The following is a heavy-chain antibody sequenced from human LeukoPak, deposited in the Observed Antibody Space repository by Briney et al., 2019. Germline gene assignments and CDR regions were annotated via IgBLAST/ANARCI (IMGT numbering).Heavy chain of an antibody. D-gene: IGHD3-22*01. J-gene: IGHJ6*03. CDR3: ARQISYYYDSSGYSRWDYYYMDV. V-gene: IGHV1-18*01. Sequence: ASVKVSCKASGYTFTSYGISWVRQAPGQGLEWMGWISAYNGNTNYAQKLQGRVTMTTDTSTSTAYMELRSLRSDDTAVYYCARQISYYYDSSGYSRWDYYYMDVWGKGTTVTVSS. CDR1: GYTFTSYG. CDR2: ISAYNGNT.